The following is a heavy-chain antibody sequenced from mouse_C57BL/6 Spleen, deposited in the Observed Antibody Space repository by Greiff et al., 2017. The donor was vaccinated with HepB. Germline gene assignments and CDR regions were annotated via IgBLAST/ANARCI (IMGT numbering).Heavy chain of an antibody. J-gene: IGHJ4*01. D-gene: IGHD2-3*01. Sequence: QVHVKQPGAELVMPGASVKLSCKASGYTFTSYWMHWVKQRPGQGLEWIGEIDPSDSYTNYNQKFKGKSTLTVDKSSSTAYMQLSSLTSEDSAVYYCARPYEDYAMDYWGQGTSVTVSS. CDR1: GYTFTSYW. CDR2: IDPSDSYT. CDR3: ARPYEDYAMDY. V-gene: IGHV1-69*01.